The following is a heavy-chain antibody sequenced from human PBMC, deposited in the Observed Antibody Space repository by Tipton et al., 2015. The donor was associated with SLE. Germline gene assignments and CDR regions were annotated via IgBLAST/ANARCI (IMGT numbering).Heavy chain of an antibody. CDR2: IYYSGRT. D-gene: IGHD1-26*01. CDR1: GGPISSYY. J-gene: IGHJ4*02. V-gene: IGHV4-59*01. Sequence: LRLSCTVSGGPISSYYWSWIRQPPGKGLEWIGYIYYSGRTNYHPTLKRRITISVDTSKNQFSLKLSSLTAADTAVYYCARSMRVGREDYLGQGTLVTVSS. CDR3: ARSMRVGREDY.